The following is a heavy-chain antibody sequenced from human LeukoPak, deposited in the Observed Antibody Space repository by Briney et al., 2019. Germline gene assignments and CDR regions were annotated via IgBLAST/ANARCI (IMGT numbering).Heavy chain of an antibody. V-gene: IGHV4-34*01. CDR1: GGSFSGYY. Sequence: PSETLSLTCAVYGGSFSGYYWSWIRQPPGKGLEWIGEINHSGSTNYNPSLKSRVTISVDTSKNQFSLKLSSVTAADTAVYYCARGRITMIVVAIRGGPFDIWGQGTMVTVSS. CDR2: INHSGST. D-gene: IGHD3-22*01. J-gene: IGHJ3*02. CDR3: ARGRITMIVVAIRGGPFDI.